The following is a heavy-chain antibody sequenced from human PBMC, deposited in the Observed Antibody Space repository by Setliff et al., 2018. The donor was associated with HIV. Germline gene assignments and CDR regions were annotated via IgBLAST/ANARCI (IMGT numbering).Heavy chain of an antibody. J-gene: IGHJ6*03. CDR2: IYFTGTT. D-gene: IGHD6-13*01. V-gene: IGHV4-39*01. CDR1: GGSISNNNYY. CDR3: ASIAATGSFFIGYMDV. Sequence: SETLSLTCTVSGGSISNNNYYWGWIRQPPGKGLEWIGSIYFTGTTYYNRSLKSRVTISVDTSKNQFSLKLSSVTAADTAIFYCASIAATGSFFIGYMDVWGKGTTGTAP.